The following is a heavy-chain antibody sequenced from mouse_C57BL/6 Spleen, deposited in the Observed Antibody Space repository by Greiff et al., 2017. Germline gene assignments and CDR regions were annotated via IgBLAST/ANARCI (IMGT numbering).Heavy chain of an antibody. V-gene: IGHV14-1*01. CDR3: TTAYYSNYNYAMDY. CDR1: GFNIKDYY. CDR2: IDPEDGDT. Sequence: EVKLQESGAELVRPGASVKLSCTASGFNIKDYYMHWVKQRPEQGLEWIGRIDPEDGDTEYAPKFQGKATMTADTSSNTAYLQLSSLTSEDTAVYYCTTAYYSNYNYAMDYWGQGTSVTVSS. D-gene: IGHD2-5*01. J-gene: IGHJ4*01.